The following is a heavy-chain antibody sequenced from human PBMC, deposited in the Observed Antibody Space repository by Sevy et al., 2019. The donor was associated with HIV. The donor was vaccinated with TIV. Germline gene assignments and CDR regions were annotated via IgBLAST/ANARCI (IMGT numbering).Heavy chain of an antibody. V-gene: IGHV3-33*01. J-gene: IGHJ4*02. D-gene: IGHD3-22*01. Sequence: GGSLRLSCAASGFTFSSYGMHWVRQAPGKGLEWVAVIWYDGSNKYYADSVKGRFTISRDNSKNMLYLQMNSLRAEDTAVYYCARALDVNYYDSSGYYYGILDYWGQGTLVTVSS. CDR2: IWYDGSNK. CDR3: ARALDVNYYDSSGYYYGILDY. CDR1: GFTFSSYG.